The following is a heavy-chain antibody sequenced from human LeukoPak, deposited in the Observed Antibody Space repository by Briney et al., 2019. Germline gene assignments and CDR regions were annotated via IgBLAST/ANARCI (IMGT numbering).Heavy chain of an antibody. V-gene: IGHV3-30-3*01. J-gene: IGHJ5*02. D-gene: IGHD6-13*01. CDR1: GFTFSSYA. CDR3: ARDRDGSSWYNGWFDP. CDR2: ISYDGSNK. Sequence: GGSLRLSCAASGFTFSSYAMHWVRQAPGKGLEWVAVISYDGSNKYYADSVKGRFTISRDNSKNTLYLQMNSLRAEDTAVYYCARDRDGSSWYNGWFDPWGQGTLVTVSS.